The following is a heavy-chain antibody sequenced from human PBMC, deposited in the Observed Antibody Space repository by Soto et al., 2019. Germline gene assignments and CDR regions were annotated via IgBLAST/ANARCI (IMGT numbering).Heavy chain of an antibody. CDR2: INGDGSCT. Sequence: EVQLVESGGGLVQPGGSLRLSCAASGFTFSTYWMHWVRQAPEKGLLWVSHINGDGSCTDFADSVKGRFTISRDNAKNTVYLQMQSLRVEDTAVYFCVRTWHGFDIWGPGTMVTVSS. CDR3: VRTWHGFDI. V-gene: IGHV3-74*01. CDR1: GFTFSTYW. J-gene: IGHJ3*02.